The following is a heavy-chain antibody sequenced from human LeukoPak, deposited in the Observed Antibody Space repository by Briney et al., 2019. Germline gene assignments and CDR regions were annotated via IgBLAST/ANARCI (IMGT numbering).Heavy chain of an antibody. D-gene: IGHD7-27*01. CDR2: ISRGGSTI. CDR3: ARDGDRGY. CDR1: GFTFSDSY. J-gene: IGHJ4*02. Sequence: GGSLRLSCAASGFTFSDSYMSWIRQAPGKGLEWVSYISRGGSTIYYADSVKGRFTISRDNAKNSLYLQMNNLRAEDTAVYYCARDGDRGYWGQGTLVTVPS. V-gene: IGHV3-11*01.